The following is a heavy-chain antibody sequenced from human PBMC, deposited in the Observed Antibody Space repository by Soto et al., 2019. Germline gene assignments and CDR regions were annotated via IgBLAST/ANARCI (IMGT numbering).Heavy chain of an antibody. CDR2: IIPIFGTA. J-gene: IGHJ4*02. Sequence: ASVKVSCKASGGTFSSYAISWVRQAPGQGLEWMGGIIPIFGTANYAQKFQGRVTITADESTSTAYMELSSLRSEDTAVYYCARGEWGEAAAAQWGYWGQGTLVTVSS. D-gene: IGHD6-13*01. CDR3: ARGEWGEAAAAQWGY. CDR1: GGTFSSYA. V-gene: IGHV1-69*13.